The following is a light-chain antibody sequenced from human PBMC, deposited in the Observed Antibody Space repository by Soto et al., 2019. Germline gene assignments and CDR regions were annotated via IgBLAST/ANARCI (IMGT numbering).Light chain of an antibody. J-gene: IGLJ3*02. V-gene: IGLV2-8*01. Sequence: QSALTQPPSASGSPGQSITISCTGTYSDVGGYNRVSWYQHHPGKAPKMLIFEVSTRPSGISDRFSGSKSGDTASLTISGLQAEDEADYYCVSYIESTVTHWVFGGGTKVTVL. CDR3: VSYIESTVTHWV. CDR1: YSDVGGYNR. CDR2: EVS.